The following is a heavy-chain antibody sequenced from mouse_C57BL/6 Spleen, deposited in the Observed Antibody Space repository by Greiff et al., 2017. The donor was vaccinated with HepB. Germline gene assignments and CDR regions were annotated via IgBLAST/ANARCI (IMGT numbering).Heavy chain of an antibody. V-gene: IGHV1-47*01. J-gene: IGHJ1*03. D-gene: IGHD1-1*01. CDR2: FHPYNDDT. CDR1: GYTFTTYP. Sequence: VQLQQSGAELVKPGASVKMSCKASGYTFTTYPIEWMKQNHGKSLEWIGNFHPYNDDTKYNEKFKGKATLTVEKSSSTVYLELSRLTSDDSAVYYCARTRYYGSRYVWYFDVWGTGTTVTVSS. CDR3: ARTRYYGSRYVWYFDV.